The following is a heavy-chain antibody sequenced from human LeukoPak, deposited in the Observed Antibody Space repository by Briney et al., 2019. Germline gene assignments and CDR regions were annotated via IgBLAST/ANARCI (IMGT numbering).Heavy chain of an antibody. CDR1: GLTFSGQW. CDR3: GYTNNFYH. Sequence: PGESLRLSCVASGLTFSGQWLNWVHQAPGQGLEWVANIKHDGREKYYVDSVKGRFTISRDDGQNSLSLHMNTVRAEDTAVYYCGYTNNFYHWGQGALVVVSA. CDR2: IKHDGREK. D-gene: IGHD3-16*02. J-gene: IGHJ4*02. V-gene: IGHV3-7*01.